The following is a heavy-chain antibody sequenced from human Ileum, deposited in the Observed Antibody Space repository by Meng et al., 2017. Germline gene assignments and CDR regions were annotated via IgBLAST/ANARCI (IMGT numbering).Heavy chain of an antibody. J-gene: IGHJ4*02. D-gene: IGHD3-10*01. V-gene: IGHV4-30-2*05. CDR3: ARERRHYYGSGSFDY. CDR1: GGSISSSAYS. CDR2: IYQVGST. Sequence: HLQLQESGSGLVTSSQTLSLTCTVPGGSISSSAYSWTWIRQPPGKGLEWIGYIYQVGSTNYNPSLKSRVTIFVDTSKNQFSLKLTSVTAADTAVYYCARERRHYYGSGSFDYWGQGILVTVSS.